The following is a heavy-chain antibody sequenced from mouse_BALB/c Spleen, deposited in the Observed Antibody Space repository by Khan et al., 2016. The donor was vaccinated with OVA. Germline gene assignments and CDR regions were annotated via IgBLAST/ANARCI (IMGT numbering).Heavy chain of an antibody. D-gene: IGHD2-3*01. CDR1: GYSITNDYA. Sequence: EVKLLESGPGLVKPSQSLYLTCTVTGYSITNDYAWYWIRQFPGNKLEWMGYISYSGSTNYNPALKSRISFTRDTSTNPSFLQLNSVTTEDAATYYCSRDGSRYNYAMDYWGQGTSVTVSS. V-gene: IGHV3-2*02. CDR2: ISYSGST. J-gene: IGHJ4*01. CDR3: SRDGSRYNYAMDY.